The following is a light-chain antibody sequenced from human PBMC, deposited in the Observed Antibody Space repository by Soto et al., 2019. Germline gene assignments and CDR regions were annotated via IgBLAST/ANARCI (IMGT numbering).Light chain of an antibody. Sequence: QSALTQPASVSGSPGQSITISCTGTSSDVGGYNYVSWYQKHPGKAPKLMIYDVSNRPSGVSNRFSGSKSGNTASLTISGLQAEDAADYYCSSYTSSSPVVFGGGTKVTVL. V-gene: IGLV2-14*01. CDR1: SSDVGGYNY. CDR2: DVS. CDR3: SSYTSSSPVV. J-gene: IGLJ2*01.